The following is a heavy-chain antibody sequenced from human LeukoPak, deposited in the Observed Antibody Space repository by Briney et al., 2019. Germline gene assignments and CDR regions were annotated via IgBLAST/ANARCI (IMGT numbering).Heavy chain of an antibody. CDR2: VYYTGAS. Sequence: SETLSLTCTVSGGSISSSSYYWGWIRQPPGKGLEWIGSVYYTGASYYNPSLKSRVTISIDTSKKHFSLKLTSVTAADTAVFYCARGAPPQNWGQGTLVTVSS. CDR3: ARGAPPQN. V-gene: IGHV4-39*07. J-gene: IGHJ4*02. CDR1: GGSISSSSYY.